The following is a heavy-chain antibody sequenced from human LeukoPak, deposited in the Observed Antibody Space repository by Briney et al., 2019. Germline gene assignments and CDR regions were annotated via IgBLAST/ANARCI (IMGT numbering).Heavy chain of an antibody. CDR1: GYTFTSYD. D-gene: IGHD6-19*01. CDR2: TNPNSGYT. J-gene: IGHJ4*02. CDR3: ARVAGSIDY. Sequence: ASVKVSCKASGYTFTSYDINWVRQATGQGLEWMGWTNPNSGYTGYAQKFQGRLTTTRNTSIRTAYMELSSLRSEDTAVYYCARVAGSIDYWGQGTLVTVSS. V-gene: IGHV1-8*03.